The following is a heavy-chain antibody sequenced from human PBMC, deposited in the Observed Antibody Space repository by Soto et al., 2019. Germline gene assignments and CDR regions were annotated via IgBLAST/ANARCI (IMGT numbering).Heavy chain of an antibody. CDR2: ISAYNGNT. CDR1: GYTFTSYG. J-gene: IGHJ5*02. Sequence: ASVKVSCKASGYTFTSYGINWVRQATGQGLEWMGWISAYNGNTKYAQKLQGRVTMTTDTSTSTAYMELRSLISDDTAVYYCARGVGSGSYYNQYNWFDPWGQGTLVTVSS. D-gene: IGHD3-10*01. V-gene: IGHV1-18*01. CDR3: ARGVGSGSYYNQYNWFDP.